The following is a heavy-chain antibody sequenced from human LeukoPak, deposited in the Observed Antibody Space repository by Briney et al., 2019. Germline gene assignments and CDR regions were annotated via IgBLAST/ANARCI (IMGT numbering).Heavy chain of an antibody. CDR2: ISYDGSNK. V-gene: IGHV3-30-3*01. CDR1: GFTFSSYA. CDR3: ARALWVVPAAGSYYYGMDV. J-gene: IGHJ6*02. Sequence: GGSLRLSCAASGFTFSSYAMHWVRQAPGKGLEWVAVISYDGSNKYYADSVKGRFTISRDNSKNTLYLQMNGLRAEDTAVYYCARALWVVPAAGSYYYGMDVWGQGTTVTVSS. D-gene: IGHD2-2*01.